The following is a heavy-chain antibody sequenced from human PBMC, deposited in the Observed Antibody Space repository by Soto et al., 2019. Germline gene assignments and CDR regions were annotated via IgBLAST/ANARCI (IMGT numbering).Heavy chain of an antibody. V-gene: IGHV3-15*01. D-gene: IGHD3-3*01. J-gene: IGHJ3*02. CDR2: IKSKTDGGTT. CDR3: TVLYYDFWSGFVPGAFDI. CDR1: GFTFNNAW. Sequence: PGGSLRLSCAACGFTFNNAWMSWVRQDPGKGLEWVGRIKSKTDGGTTDYAAPVKGRFTISRDDSKNTLYLQMNSLKTEDTAVYYCTVLYYDFWSGFVPGAFDIWGQGTMVTVSS.